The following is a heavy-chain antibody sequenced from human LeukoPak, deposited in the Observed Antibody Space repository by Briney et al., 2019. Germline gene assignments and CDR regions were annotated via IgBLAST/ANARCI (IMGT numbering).Heavy chain of an antibody. Sequence: GGSLRLSCAASGFSVGGYWMHWVRHGPGMGLVWVSRINSDVSSISYADSVKGRFSISRDNAKNTLYLQMNSLRAEDTAVYCCTRGASGYGNFDYWGQGTLVTVSS. CDR2: INSDVSSI. D-gene: IGHD5-12*01. CDR1: GFSVGGYW. CDR3: TRGASGYGNFDY. V-gene: IGHV3-74*01. J-gene: IGHJ4*02.